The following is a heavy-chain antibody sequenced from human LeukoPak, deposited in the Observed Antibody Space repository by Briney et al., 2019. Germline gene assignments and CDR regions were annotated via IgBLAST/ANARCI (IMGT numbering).Heavy chain of an antibody. CDR3: ARGGNSNFDY. Sequence: SETLSLTCTVSGGSISSHYWSWIRQPPGKGLEWIGYIYYSGSTNYNPSLKSRVAISVDTSKNQFSLKLSSVTAADTAVYYCARGGNSNFDYWGHGTLVTVSS. CDR2: IYYSGST. V-gene: IGHV4-59*11. D-gene: IGHD4-23*01. CDR1: GGSISSHY. J-gene: IGHJ4*01.